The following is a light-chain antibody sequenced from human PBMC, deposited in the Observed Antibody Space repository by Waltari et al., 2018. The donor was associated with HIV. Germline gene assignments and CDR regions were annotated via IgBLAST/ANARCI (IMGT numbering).Light chain of an antibody. V-gene: IGLV3-10*01. CDR1: ALTKKY. J-gene: IGLJ1*01. CDR3: DSTDSSGNHSFYV. CDR2: EES. Sequence: SYELTQPPSVSVSPGQTARITCSGDALTKKYAYWYQQKSGQAPVLVIYEESKRPSGIPERFSGSSSGTMATLTISGAQVEDEADYYCDSTDSSGNHSFYVFGTGTKVTVL.